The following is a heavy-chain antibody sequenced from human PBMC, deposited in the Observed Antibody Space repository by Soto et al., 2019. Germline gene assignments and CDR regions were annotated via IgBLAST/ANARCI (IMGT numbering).Heavy chain of an antibody. J-gene: IGHJ6*02. CDR2: ISGSGGST. CDR3: ATARNYYYYYGMDV. CDR1: GFTFSSYA. D-gene: IGHD6-25*01. V-gene: IGHV3-23*01. Sequence: GGSLRLSCAASGFTFSSYAMSWVRQAPGKGLEWVSAISGSGGSTYYADSVKGRFTISRDNSKNTLYLQMNSLRAEDTAVYYCATARNYYYYYGMDVWGQGTTVTVSS.